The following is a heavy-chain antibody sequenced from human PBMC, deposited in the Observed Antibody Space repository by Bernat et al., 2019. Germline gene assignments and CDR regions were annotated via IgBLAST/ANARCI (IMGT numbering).Heavy chain of an antibody. CDR2: ISNSGSTI. CDR1: GFTFSDYY. Sequence: QVQLVESGGGLVKPGGSLRLSCEASGFTFSDYYMSWIRQAPGKGLEWVSYISNSGSTIYYADSVKGRFTISRDNAKNSLYLQMNSLRAEDTAVYYCASPGTYSSGWYWRSMDVWGQGTTVTVSS. D-gene: IGHD6-19*01. V-gene: IGHV3-11*01. J-gene: IGHJ6*02. CDR3: ASPGTYSSGWYWRSMDV.